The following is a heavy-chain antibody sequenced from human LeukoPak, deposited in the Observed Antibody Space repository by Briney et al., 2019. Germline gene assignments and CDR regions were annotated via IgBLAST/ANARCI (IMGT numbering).Heavy chain of an antibody. D-gene: IGHD5-18*01. CDR3: ARGYSYGYY. Sequence: GGSLRLSCAASGFTFDDYAMHWVRQAPGKGLEWVSGISWNSGSIGYADSVKGRFTISRDNAKNSLYLQMNSLRAEDTAVYYCARGYSYGYYWGQGTLVTVSS. CDR2: ISWNSGSI. V-gene: IGHV3-9*01. J-gene: IGHJ4*02. CDR1: GFTFDDYA.